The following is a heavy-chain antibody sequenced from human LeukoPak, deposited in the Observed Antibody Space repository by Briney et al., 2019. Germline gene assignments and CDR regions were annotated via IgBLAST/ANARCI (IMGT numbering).Heavy chain of an antibody. J-gene: IGHJ4*02. CDR3: AREDGAYGSGSYLDY. V-gene: IGHV3-30*04. Sequence: RPGGSLRLSCAASGFTFSSYAMHWVRQAPGKGLEWVAVISYDGSDKYYADSVKGRFTISRDNSKNTPYLQMNSLRAEDTAVYYCAREDGAYGSGSYLDYWGQGTLVTVSS. CDR1: GFTFSSYA. CDR2: ISYDGSDK. D-gene: IGHD3-10*01.